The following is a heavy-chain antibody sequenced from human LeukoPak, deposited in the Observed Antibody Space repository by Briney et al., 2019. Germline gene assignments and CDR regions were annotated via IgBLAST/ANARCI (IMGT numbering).Heavy chain of an antibody. CDR3: ARDADDLNDTVPVY. D-gene: IGHD1-1*01. CDR1: GFTFSSYG. Sequence: HPGRSLRLSCAASGFTFSSYGMHWVRQAPGKGLEWVAVIWYDGSNKYYGDSVKGRFTISRDNSKNTLYLQMNSLRAEDTAVYYCARDADDLNDTVPVYWGQGTLVTVSS. J-gene: IGHJ4*02. V-gene: IGHV3-33*01. CDR2: IWYDGSNK.